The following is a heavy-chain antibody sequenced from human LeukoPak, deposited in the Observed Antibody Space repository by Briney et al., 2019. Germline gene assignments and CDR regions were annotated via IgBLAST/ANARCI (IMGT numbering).Heavy chain of an antibody. CDR3: ARESSGSSYDY. CDR1: GVSFSGYY. J-gene: IGHJ4*02. CDR2: INHSGST. D-gene: IGHD6-19*01. V-gene: IGHV4-34*01. Sequence: SETLSLTCAVYGVSFSGYYWSWIRQPPGKGLEWIGEINHSGSTNYNPSLKSRVTISVDTSKNQFSLKLSSVTAADTAVYYCARESSGSSYDYWGQGTLVTVSS.